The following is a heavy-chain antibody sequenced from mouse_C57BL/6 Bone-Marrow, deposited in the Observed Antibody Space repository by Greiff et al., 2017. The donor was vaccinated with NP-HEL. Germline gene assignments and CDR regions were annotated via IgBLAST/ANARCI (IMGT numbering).Heavy chain of an antibody. V-gene: IGHV1-19*01. CDR1: GYTFTDYY. CDR3: ARVDYGSSPFAY. D-gene: IGHD1-1*01. J-gene: IGHJ3*01. CDR2: INPYNGGT. Sequence: EVKLQESGPVLVKPGASVKMSCKASGYTFTDYYMNWVKQSHGKSLEWIGVINPYNGGTSYNQKFKGKATLTVDKSSSTAYMELNSLTSEDSAVYYCARVDYGSSPFAYWGQGTLVTVSA.